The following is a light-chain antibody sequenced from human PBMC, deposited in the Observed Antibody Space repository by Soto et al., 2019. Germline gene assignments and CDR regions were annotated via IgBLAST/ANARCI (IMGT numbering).Light chain of an antibody. CDR2: DDD. J-gene: IGLJ1*01. Sequence: QSVLTQPPSVSAAPGQKVTISCSGSSSNIGGNSVSWYQQLPGTAPKLLIYDDDKRPPGIPDRFSGSKSGTSATLGITGFRTGDEADYYCGSWDSSLSAYVFGTGTK. CDR3: GSWDSSLSAYV. CDR1: SSNIGGNS. V-gene: IGLV1-51*01.